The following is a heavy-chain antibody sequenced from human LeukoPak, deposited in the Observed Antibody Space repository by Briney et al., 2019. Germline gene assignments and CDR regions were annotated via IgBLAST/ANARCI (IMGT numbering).Heavy chain of an antibody. CDR2: ISSSSSYT. CDR3: ARGASSSHDY. D-gene: IGHD6-13*01. CDR1: GLTFSDYY. Sequence: TAGGSLRLSCAASGLTFSDYYMSWIRQAPGKGLEWVSYISSSSSYTNYADSVKGRFTISRDNAKNSLYLQMNSLRAEDTAVYYCARGASSSHDYWGQGTLVTVSS. V-gene: IGHV3-11*06. J-gene: IGHJ4*02.